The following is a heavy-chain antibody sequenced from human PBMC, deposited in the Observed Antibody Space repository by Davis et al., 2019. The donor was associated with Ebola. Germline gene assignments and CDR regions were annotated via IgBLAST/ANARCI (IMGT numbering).Heavy chain of an antibody. CDR1: GFTFSSYS. V-gene: IGHV3-21*01. CDR2: ISSSSSYI. D-gene: IGHD5/OR15-5a*01. J-gene: IGHJ4*02. CDR3: AGLSVPVDDY. Sequence: GESLKISCAASGFTFSSYSMNWVRQAPGKGLEWVSSISSSSSYIYYADSVKGRFTISRDNAKNSLYLQMNSLRAEDTAVYYCAGLSVPVDDYWGQGTLVTVSS.